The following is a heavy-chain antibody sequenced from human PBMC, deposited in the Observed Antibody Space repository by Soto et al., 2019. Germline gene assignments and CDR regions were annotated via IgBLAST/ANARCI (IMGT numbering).Heavy chain of an antibody. CDR3: ARDFAEGDRTFDY. V-gene: IGHV3-21*01. D-gene: IGHD2-21*02. CDR2: ISSSSSYI. Sequence: EVQLVESGGGLVKPGGSLRLSCAASGFTFSSYSMNWVRQAPGKGLEWVSSISSSSSYIYYADSVKGRFTISRDNAKNSLYLQMNSLRAEDTAVYYCARDFAEGDRTFDYWGQGTLVTVSS. CDR1: GFTFSSYS. J-gene: IGHJ4*02.